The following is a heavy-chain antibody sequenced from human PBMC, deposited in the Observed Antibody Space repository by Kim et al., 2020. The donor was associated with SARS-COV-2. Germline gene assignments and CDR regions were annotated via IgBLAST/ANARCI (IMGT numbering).Heavy chain of an antibody. CDR2: IWYDGSNK. CDR3: AREYDSSGYSPWHIDY. D-gene: IGHD3-22*01. CDR1: GFTFSSYG. Sequence: GGSLRLSCAASGFTFSSYGMHWVRQAPGKGLEWVAVIWYDGSNKYYADSVKGRFTISRDNSKNTLYLQMNSLRAEDTAVYYCAREYDSSGYSPWHIDYWGQGTLVTVSS. V-gene: IGHV3-33*01. J-gene: IGHJ4*02.